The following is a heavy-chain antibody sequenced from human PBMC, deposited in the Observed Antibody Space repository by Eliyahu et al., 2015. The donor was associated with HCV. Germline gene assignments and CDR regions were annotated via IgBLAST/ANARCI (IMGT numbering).Heavy chain of an antibody. V-gene: IGHV3-30*03. CDR1: XFTLSXHD. CDR3: ARDGVMVHGSAAFDV. D-gene: IGHD2/OR15-2a*01. CDR2: ISSDGGKK. J-gene: IGHJ3*01. Sequence: QVQLVESGGGVVQPGKSLRLSCAAXXFTLSXHDMSWVRQTPGQGLEWVAMISSDGGKKYYADSVKGRFTISRDNSKNSLYLQMNGLRVEDTAVYYCARDGVMVHGSAAFDVWGRGTKVSVSS.